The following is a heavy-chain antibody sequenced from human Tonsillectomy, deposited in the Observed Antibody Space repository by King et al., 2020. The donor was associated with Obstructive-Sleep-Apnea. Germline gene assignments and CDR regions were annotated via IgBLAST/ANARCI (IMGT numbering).Heavy chain of an antibody. D-gene: IGHD3-10*01. CDR1: GGSISSGGYS. CDR2: IYYSGST. J-gene: IGHJ5*02. V-gene: IGHV4-30-4*07. Sequence: VQLQESGPGLVKPSQTLSLTCAVSGGSISSGGYSWSWIRQPPGKGLEWIGYIYYSGSTYYNPSLKSRVSISIDTSKNQFSLKLSSVTAADSAVYFCARGGAGYNWFDPWGQGTLVTVSS. CDR3: ARGGAGYNWFDP.